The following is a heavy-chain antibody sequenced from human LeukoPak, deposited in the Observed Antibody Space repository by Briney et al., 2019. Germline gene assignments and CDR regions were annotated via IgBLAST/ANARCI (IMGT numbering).Heavy chain of an antibody. CDR3: ARDSNHAMDV. Sequence: GGSLRLSCAVSGFTFSSYGMHWVRQAPGKGLEWVAIISYDGRTTWYVDSVKGRFTISRDNSKSTLHLQMNSLRTEDTGVYYCARDSNHAMDVWGRGTTVIVS. V-gene: IGHV3-30*03. D-gene: IGHD6-13*01. CDR2: ISYDGRTT. J-gene: IGHJ6*02. CDR1: GFTFSSYG.